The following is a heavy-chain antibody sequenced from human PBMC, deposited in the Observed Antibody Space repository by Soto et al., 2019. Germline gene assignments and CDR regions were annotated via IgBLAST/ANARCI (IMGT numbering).Heavy chain of an antibody. CDR2: IYYNGVT. CDR3: ARLHGYCISSSCHGHYAMDV. Sequence: SETLSLTCTVSGGSIGSGGYYWSWIRQHPGKGLEWIGSIYYNGVTYYNPSLNSRVSVSVDSSKNQFSLKVTSVTAADTAVYYCARLHGYCISSSCHGHYAMDVWGQGTTVTVS. D-gene: IGHD2-2*01. CDR1: GGSIGSGGYY. V-gene: IGHV4-39*01. J-gene: IGHJ6*02.